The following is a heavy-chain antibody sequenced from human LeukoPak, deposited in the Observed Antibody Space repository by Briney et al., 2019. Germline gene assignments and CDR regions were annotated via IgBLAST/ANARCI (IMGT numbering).Heavy chain of an antibody. D-gene: IGHD5-24*01. CDR2: ISSSSRYI. V-gene: IGHV3-21*01. CDR3: ARDEEADGYKIFDY. J-gene: IGHJ4*02. CDR1: GFTFSSYS. Sequence: PGGSLRLSCAASGFTFSSYSMNWVRQAPGKGLEWVSSISSSSRYIYYADSVKGRFTISRDNAKNSLYLQMNSLRAEDTAVYYCARDEEADGYKIFDYWGQGTLVTVSS.